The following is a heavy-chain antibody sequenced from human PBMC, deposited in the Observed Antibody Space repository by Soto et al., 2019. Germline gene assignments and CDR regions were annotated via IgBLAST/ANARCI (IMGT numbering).Heavy chain of an antibody. CDR1: GYTFTSYY. CDR2: INPSGGST. D-gene: IGHD1-26*01. Sequence: QVQLVQSGAEVKKPGASVKVSCKASGYTFTSYYMHWVRQAPGQGLEWMGIINPSGGSTSYAQKCQGRVTMTRDTSTSTVYMELSSLRSEDTAVYYCARDWSVGATIGVWYFDLWGRGTLVTVSS. V-gene: IGHV1-46*01. CDR3: ARDWSVGATIGVWYFDL. J-gene: IGHJ2*01.